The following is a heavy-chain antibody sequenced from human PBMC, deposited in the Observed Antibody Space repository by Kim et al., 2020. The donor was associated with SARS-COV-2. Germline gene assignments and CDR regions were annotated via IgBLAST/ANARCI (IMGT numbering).Heavy chain of an antibody. CDR3: ARLYYDFWSGYPKVPYYYYGMDV. V-gene: IGHV5-51*01. Sequence: GESLKISCKGSGYSFTSYWIGWVRQMPGKGLEWMGIIYPGDSDTRYSPSFQGQVTISADKSISTAYLQWSSLKASDTAMYYCARLYYDFWSGYPKVPYYYYGMDVWGQGTTVTVSS. J-gene: IGHJ6*02. D-gene: IGHD3-3*01. CDR2: IYPGDSDT. CDR1: GYSFTSYW.